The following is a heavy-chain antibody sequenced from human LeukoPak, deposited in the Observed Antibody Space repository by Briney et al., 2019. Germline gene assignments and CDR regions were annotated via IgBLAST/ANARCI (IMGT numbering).Heavy chain of an antibody. CDR1: GYTFTSYG. J-gene: IGHJ4*02. V-gene: IGHV1-18*01. Sequence: GASVKVSSKASGYTFTSYGISWVRQAPGQGLEWMGWINAYNGNTIYAQKLQGRVTMTTDTSASTAYMELRSLRSDDTAVYYCARASDLDSFDYWGQGTLVTVSS. CDR3: ARASDLDSFDY. CDR2: INAYNGNT.